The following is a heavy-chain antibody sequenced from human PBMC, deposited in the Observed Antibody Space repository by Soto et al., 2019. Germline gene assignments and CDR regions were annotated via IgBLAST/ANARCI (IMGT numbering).Heavy chain of an antibody. CDR1: GGTFSSYA. CDR2: IIPIFGTA. Sequence: QVQLVQSGAEVKKPGSSVKVSCKASGGTFSSYAISWVRQAPGQGLEWMGGIIPIFGTANYAQKFQGRVTINAVESTSTAYMELSSLRSEDTAVYYCARDRGDTIGFGELGFDPWGQGTLVTVSS. D-gene: IGHD3-10*01. V-gene: IGHV1-69*01. J-gene: IGHJ5*02. CDR3: ARDRGDTIGFGELGFDP.